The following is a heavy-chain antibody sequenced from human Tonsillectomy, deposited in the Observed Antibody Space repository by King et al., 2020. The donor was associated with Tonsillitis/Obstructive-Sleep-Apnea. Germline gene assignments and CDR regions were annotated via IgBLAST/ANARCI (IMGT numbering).Heavy chain of an antibody. Sequence: QLVQSGAEVKKPGSSVNVSCKASGGTFSSYAISWVRQAPGQGLEWVGGISPVFVTANYAQKFQGRVTITADESTSTAYMELSSLRSEDTAVYYCARSQGVFIFDYWGQGTLVTVSS. CDR1: GGTFSSYA. J-gene: IGHJ4*02. D-gene: IGHD3-10*01. V-gene: IGHV1-69*01. CDR2: ISPVFVTA. CDR3: ARSQGVFIFDY.